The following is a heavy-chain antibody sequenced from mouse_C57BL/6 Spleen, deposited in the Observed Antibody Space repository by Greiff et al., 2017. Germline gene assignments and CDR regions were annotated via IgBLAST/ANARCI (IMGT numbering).Heavy chain of an antibody. Sequence: QVQLQQPGAELVKPGASVKLSCKASGYTFTSYWMQWVKQRPGQGLEWIGEIDPSDSYTNYNQKFKGKATLTVDTSSSTAYMQLSSLTSEDSAVYYCARATTVVCFDYWGQGTTLTVSS. D-gene: IGHD1-1*01. CDR1: GYTFTSYW. CDR2: IDPSDSYT. J-gene: IGHJ2*01. CDR3: ARATTVVCFDY. V-gene: IGHV1-50*01.